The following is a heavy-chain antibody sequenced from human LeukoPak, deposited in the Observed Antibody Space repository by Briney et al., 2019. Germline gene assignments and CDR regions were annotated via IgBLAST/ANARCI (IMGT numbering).Heavy chain of an antibody. CDR2: IDPSSYYI. CDR1: GFTFSSYS. J-gene: IGHJ4*02. V-gene: IGHV3-21*01. Sequence: GGSPRLSCAASGFTFSSYSMNWVRQAPGKGLEWVSSIDPSSYYIYYVDSVKGRSATSRDNAKNSLYLQINSLRAEDTAVYYCARVSGRLERQSDLDFWGQGTLVTVSS. D-gene: IGHD1-1*01. CDR3: ARVSGRLERQSDLDF.